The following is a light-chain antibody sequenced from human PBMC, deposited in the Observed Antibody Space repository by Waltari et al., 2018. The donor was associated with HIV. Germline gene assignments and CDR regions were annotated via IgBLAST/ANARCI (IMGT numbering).Light chain of an antibody. CDR2: NNK. V-gene: IGLV1-44*01. CDR3: AAWDDSLAWV. J-gene: IGLJ3*02. CDR1: SSNIGSNT. Sequence: QSVLTPPPSASGTPGQRVTIPCSGSSSNIGSNTVNWYHQLPATAPTLLIYNNKQRPSGVPDPFSGSKSGTSASLAISGLQSEDEADYYCAAWDDSLAWVFGGGTKLTVL.